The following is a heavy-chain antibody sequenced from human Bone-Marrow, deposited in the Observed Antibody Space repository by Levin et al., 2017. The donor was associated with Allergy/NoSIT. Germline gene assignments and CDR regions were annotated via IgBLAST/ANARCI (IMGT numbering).Heavy chain of an antibody. CDR1: GGSISSGGYY. D-gene: IGHD4-17*01. CDR3: ATCTTVTTYPNEYFDY. CDR2: IYYSGST. Sequence: SETLSLTCTVSGGSISSGGYYWSWIRQHPGKGLEWIGYIYYSGSTYYNPSLKSRVTISVDTSKNQFSLKLSSVTAAETAVYYCATCTTVTTYPNEYFDYWGQGTLVTVSS. J-gene: IGHJ4*02. V-gene: IGHV4-31*03.